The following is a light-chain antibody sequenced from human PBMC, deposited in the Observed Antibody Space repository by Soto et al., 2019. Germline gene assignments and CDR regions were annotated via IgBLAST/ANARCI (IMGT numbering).Light chain of an antibody. CDR2: GAS. Sequence: EIVLTQSPATLSVSIGDRATLSCRASQIISSSYLAWYQQKPGQAPRLLFYGASNRATGIPDRFSGSGSGTEFTLTISSLQSEDFAVYYCQQYDNWPRTFGQGTKVDIK. CDR3: QQYDNWPRT. CDR1: QIISSSY. J-gene: IGKJ1*01. V-gene: IGKV3D-15*01.